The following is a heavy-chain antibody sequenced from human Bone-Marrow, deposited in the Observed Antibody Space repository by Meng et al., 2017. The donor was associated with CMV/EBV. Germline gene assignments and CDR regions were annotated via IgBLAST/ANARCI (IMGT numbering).Heavy chain of an antibody. CDR2: IIPILGIA. CDR1: GGTFSSYA. D-gene: IGHD1-26*01. Sequence: SVKVSCKASGGTFSSYAISWVRQAPGQGLEWMGGIIPILGIANYAQKFQGRVTITTDESTSTAYMELSSLRSEDTAVYYCARDIPSIVGATSSYYGMDVWGKGTTVTVSS. CDR3: ARDIPSIVGATSSYYGMDV. V-gene: IGHV1-69*10. J-gene: IGHJ6*04.